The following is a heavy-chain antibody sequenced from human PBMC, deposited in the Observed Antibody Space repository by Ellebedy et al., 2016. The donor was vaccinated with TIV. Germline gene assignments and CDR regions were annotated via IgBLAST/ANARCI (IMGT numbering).Heavy chain of an antibody. J-gene: IGHJ4*02. Sequence: AASVKVSCKVSGYTLTDLSMHWVRQAPGKGLEWMGGFDPEDGETIYAQKFQARVTMTEDTSTATAYMELSSLRSEDTAVYYCATTYYYDTSGYYERDFDYWGQGTLVTVSS. V-gene: IGHV1-24*01. D-gene: IGHD3-22*01. CDR2: FDPEDGET. CDR1: GYTLTDLS. CDR3: ATTYYYDTSGYYERDFDY.